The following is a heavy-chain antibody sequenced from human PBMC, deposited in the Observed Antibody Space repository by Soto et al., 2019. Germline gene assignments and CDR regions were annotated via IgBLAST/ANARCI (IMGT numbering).Heavy chain of an antibody. CDR2: IWYDGSNK. J-gene: IGHJ4*02. CDR1: GFTFSSYG. Sequence: QVQLVESGGGVVQPGRSLRLSCAASGFTFSSYGMHWVRQAPGKGLEWVAVIWYDGSNKYYADSVKGRFTISRDNSKNSLYLQMNSLRAEDTAVYYCARDSSSCIGYWGQGTLVTVSS. V-gene: IGHV3-33*01. D-gene: IGHD6-13*01. CDR3: ARDSSSCIGY.